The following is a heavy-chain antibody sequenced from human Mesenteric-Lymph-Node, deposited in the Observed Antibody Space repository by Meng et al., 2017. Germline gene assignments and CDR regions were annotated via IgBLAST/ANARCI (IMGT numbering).Heavy chain of an antibody. V-gene: IGHV3-33*03. J-gene: IGHJ4*02. CDR1: GFTFSTYG. Sequence: GGSLRLSCAASGFTFSTYGMHWVRQAPGKGLEWVAVIWYDGSKTYYADSVKGRFTISRDNGKNTMYLQMNSLRAEDTGVYYCAGNLFGDYAYWGQGTLVTVSS. D-gene: IGHD3-10*01. CDR2: IWYDGSKT. CDR3: AGNLFGDYAY.